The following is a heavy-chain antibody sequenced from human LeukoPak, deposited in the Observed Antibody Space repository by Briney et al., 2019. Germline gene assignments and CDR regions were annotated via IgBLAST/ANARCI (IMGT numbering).Heavy chain of an antibody. CDR2: INSNSGGT. J-gene: IGHJ4*02. D-gene: IGHD3-3*01. CDR1: GYTFTGYY. CDR3: ARVGQVPYYDFWSGSDFDY. V-gene: IGHV1-2*06. Sequence: ASVKVSCKASGYTFTGYYMHWVRQAPGQGLEWMGRINSNSGGTNYAQKFQGRVTMTRDTSISTAYMELSRLRSDDTAVYYCARVGQVPYYDFWSGSDFDYWGQGTLVTVSS.